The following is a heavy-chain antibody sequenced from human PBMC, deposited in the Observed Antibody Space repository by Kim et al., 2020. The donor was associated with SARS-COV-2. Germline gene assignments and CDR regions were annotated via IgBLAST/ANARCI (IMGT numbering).Heavy chain of an antibody. Sequence: VKGRFTISRDNAKNSLYLQMNSLRAEDTAVYYCASNYDILTGYPYYFDYWGQGTLVTVSS. J-gene: IGHJ4*02. CDR3: ASNYDILTGYPYYFDY. V-gene: IGHV3-21*01. D-gene: IGHD3-9*01.